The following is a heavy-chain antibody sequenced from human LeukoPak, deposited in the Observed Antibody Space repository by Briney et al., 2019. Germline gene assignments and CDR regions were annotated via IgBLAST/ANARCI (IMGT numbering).Heavy chain of an antibody. CDR3: ASVGAPHDAFDI. D-gene: IGHD1-26*01. J-gene: IGHJ3*02. CDR2: MNPNSGNT. V-gene: IGHV1-8*01. Sequence: ASVKVSCKASGYTFTRYDINWVRQATGQGLEWMGWMNPNSGNTGYAQKFQGRVTMTRNTSISTAYMELSSLRSEDTAVYYCASVGAPHDAFDIWGQGTMVTVSS. CDR1: GYTFTRYD.